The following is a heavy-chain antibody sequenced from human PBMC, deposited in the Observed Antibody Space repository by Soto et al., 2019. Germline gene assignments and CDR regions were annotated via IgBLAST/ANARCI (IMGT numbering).Heavy chain of an antibody. CDR3: ARVGYCSGGSCYVNGAFEI. J-gene: IGHJ3*02. CDR1: GFTVSSYY. D-gene: IGHD2-15*01. CDR2: IYSGGDT. V-gene: IGHV3-53*01. Sequence: GGSLRLSCAASGFTVSSYYMTWVRLAPGKXREGVSVIYSGGDTFFADSVRGRFTLSRENSKNTLYLQMNSLRAEDTAVYYCARVGYCSGGSCYVNGAFEIWGPGAMVTVSS.